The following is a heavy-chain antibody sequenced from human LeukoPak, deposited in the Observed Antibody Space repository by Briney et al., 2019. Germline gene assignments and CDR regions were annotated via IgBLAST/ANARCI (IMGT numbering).Heavy chain of an antibody. CDR2: IYYSGST. J-gene: IGHJ4*02. CDR3: ARGRVSVYYFDF. CDR1: GGSISSSSYY. V-gene: IGHV4-39*07. Sequence: PSETLSLTCTVSGGSISSSSYYWGWIRQPPGKGLEWIGSIYYSGSTYYNPSLKSRVTISVGTSKNQFSLKLNSVTAADTAVYYCARGRVSVYYFDFWGQGTLVTVSS.